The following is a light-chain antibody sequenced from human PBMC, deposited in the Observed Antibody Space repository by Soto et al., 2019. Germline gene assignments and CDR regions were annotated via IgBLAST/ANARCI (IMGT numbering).Light chain of an antibody. J-gene: IGKJ2*01. Sequence: GLAQWACSLSLTKSESAMFSCRASPSVSGSNLAWYQQKPGQAPRLVIYGASSRDTGIPDRFSGSVSGTDFTLTFSIPEPQHFAVDHCPHYGSFGQGTNLDIK. CDR2: GAS. CDR3: PHYGS. CDR1: PSVSGSN. V-gene: IGKV3-20*01.